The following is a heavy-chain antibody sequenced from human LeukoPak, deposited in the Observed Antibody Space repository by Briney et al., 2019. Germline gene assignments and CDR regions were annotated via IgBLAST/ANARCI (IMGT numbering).Heavy chain of an antibody. CDR2: INPSGGST. D-gene: IGHD3-10*01. J-gene: IGHJ5*02. V-gene: IGHV1-46*01. Sequence: GASVKGSCKASGYTFTSYYMHWVRQAPGQGLEWMGIINPSGGSTSSAQQFQGRVTLSRDTSPSTLYTEMSSLRSEDTAVYYCARDRDERITMVRGVIITASPWCDPGGQGTLVTVSS. CDR3: ARDRDERITMVRGVIITASPWCDP. CDR1: GYTFTSYY.